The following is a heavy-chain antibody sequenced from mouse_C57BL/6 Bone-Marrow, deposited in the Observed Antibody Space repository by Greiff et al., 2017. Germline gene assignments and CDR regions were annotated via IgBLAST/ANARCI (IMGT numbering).Heavy chain of an antibody. CDR3: TGFAGTTVPGFAY. CDR1: GFTFSNYW. V-gene: IGHV6-3*01. CDR2: IRLKSDNYAT. J-gene: IGHJ3*01. Sequence: EVMLVESGGGLVQPGGSMKLSCVASGFTFSNYWMNWVRQSPEKGLEWVAQIRLKSDNYATHYAESVKGRFTISRDDSKSSVYLQMNNLRAEDTGIYYCTGFAGTTVPGFAYWGQGTLVTVSA. D-gene: IGHD1-1*01.